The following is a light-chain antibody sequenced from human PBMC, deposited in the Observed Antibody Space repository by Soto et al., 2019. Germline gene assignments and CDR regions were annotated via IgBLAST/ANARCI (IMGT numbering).Light chain of an antibody. CDR3: YSYAGSTTVV. J-gene: IGLJ2*01. CDR1: SSDVGSYNL. V-gene: IGLV2-23*01. Sequence: QSALTQPASVSGSPGQSITISCTGTSSDVGSYNLVSWYQPHPGKAPKLMIYEGSKRPSGVSNRFSGSKSGNTASLTISGLQAEDEADYSCYSYAGSTTVVFGGGTKLTVL. CDR2: EGS.